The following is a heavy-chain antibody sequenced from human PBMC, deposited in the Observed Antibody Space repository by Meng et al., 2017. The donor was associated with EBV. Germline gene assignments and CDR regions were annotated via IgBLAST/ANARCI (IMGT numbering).Heavy chain of an antibody. CDR3: ARGPYYYDSSGYYYGEFDP. Sequence: QGQLVRSGAEVKKPGASRKVSCKASGYTFTSYDINWVRQATGQGLEWMGWMNPNSGNTGYAQKFQGRVTMTRNTSISTAYMELSSLRSEDTAVYYCARGPYYYDSSGYYYGEFDPWGQGTLVTVSS. V-gene: IGHV1-8*01. CDR1: GYTFTSYD. CDR2: MNPNSGNT. J-gene: IGHJ5*02. D-gene: IGHD3-22*01.